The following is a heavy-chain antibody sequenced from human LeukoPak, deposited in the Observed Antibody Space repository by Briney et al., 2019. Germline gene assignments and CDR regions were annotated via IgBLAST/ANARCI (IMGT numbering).Heavy chain of an antibody. D-gene: IGHD4-17*01. CDR1: GFTFSTYS. J-gene: IGHJ4*02. CDR3: ARRVNYGDYGNDY. Sequence: GGSLRLSCAASGFTFSTYSMNWVRQAPGKGLEWVSTISGSSRYIYFADSVRGRFTISRDNAKNSLYLQMNSLRAVDTAVYYCARRVNYGDYGNDYWGQGTLVTVSS. V-gene: IGHV3-21*01. CDR2: ISGSSRYI.